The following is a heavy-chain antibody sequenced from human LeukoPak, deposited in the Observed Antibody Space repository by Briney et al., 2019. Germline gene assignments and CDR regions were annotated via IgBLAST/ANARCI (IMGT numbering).Heavy chain of an antibody. CDR1: GYTFTIYG. V-gene: IGHV1-18*01. CDR2: ISAYNGNT. D-gene: IGHD6-19*01. J-gene: IGHJ4*02. Sequence: ASVKVSCKASGYTFTIYGISWVRQAPGPGLERMGWISAYNGNTNYAQKLQGRVTMTTDTSTSTAYMELRSLRSDDTAVYYCARVFVAGTFDYWGQGTLVTVSS. CDR3: ARVFVAGTFDY.